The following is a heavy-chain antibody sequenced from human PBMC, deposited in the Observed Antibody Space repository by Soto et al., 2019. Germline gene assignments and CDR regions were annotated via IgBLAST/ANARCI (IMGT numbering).Heavy chain of an antibody. J-gene: IGHJ6*02. D-gene: IGHD2-2*01. CDR2: INPNSGGT. CDR3: AIEAVVPAHTYYYGMDV. Sequence: ASVKVSCKASGYTFTGYYMHWVRQAPGQGLEWMGWINPNSGGTNYAQKFQGWVTMTRDTSISTAYLELSRLRSDDTAVYYCAIEAVVPAHTYYYGMDVWGQGATVTVSS. V-gene: IGHV1-2*04. CDR1: GYTFTGYY.